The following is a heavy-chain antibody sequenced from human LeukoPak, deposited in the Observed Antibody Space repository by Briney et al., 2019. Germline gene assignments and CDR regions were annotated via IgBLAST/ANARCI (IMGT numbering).Heavy chain of an antibody. D-gene: IGHD6-19*01. Sequence: NPSETLSLTCGVSGDSISSYYWSWIRQPPGKGLEWIGYIYNSGSIHYNPSLKSRVTISVDTSKNQLSLKLSSVTAADTAVYYCARVVADTACFDFWGQGTLVTVSS. J-gene: IGHJ4*02. CDR3: ARVVADTACFDF. CDR2: IYNSGSI. CDR1: GDSISSYY. V-gene: IGHV4-59*12.